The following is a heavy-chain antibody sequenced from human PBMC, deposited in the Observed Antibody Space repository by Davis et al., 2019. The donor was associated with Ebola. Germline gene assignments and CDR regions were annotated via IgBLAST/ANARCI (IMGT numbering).Heavy chain of an antibody. CDR3: ARGTDNTPLD. V-gene: IGHV1-3*01. CDR1: GYTFISYA. J-gene: IGHJ4*02. CDR2: INAGNGDT. Sequence: ASVKVSCKASGYTFISYAISWVRQAPGQRLEWMGWINAGNGDTKYSQKFQGRVSITRDTSASTVYMELSGLRSEDTAVYYCARGTDNTPLDWGQGTLVTVSP. D-gene: IGHD1-1*01.